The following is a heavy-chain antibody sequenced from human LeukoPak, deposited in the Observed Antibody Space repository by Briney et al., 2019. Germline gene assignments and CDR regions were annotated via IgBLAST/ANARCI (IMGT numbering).Heavy chain of an antibody. V-gene: IGHV3-30*18. J-gene: IGHJ1*01. Sequence: GRSLRLSCAASGFTFSSYGMHWVRQGPGKGLEWVAVISYDGSNKWYADSVKGRFIISRDNSKNTLYLQMNSLRPEDTAVYFCAKDLNTYRYDSRDLQHWGQGILVTVSS. D-gene: IGHD3-22*01. CDR3: AKDLNTYRYDSRDLQH. CDR1: GFTFSSYG. CDR2: ISYDGSNK.